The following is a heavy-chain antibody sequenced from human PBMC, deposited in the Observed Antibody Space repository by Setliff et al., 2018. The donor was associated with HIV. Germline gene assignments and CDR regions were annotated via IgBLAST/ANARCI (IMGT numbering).Heavy chain of an antibody. J-gene: IGHJ4*02. CDR1: GFTFKDFS. CDR2: ISHSSLYT. Sequence: GESLKISCAASGFTFKDFSMAWVRQAPGKGLEWVSSISHSSLYTYYVDSVKGRFTISRDNAQNSLSLQMNSLRAEDTAVYYCAKGPYPDSSGYHYHFDSWGQGTLVTVSS. CDR3: AKGPYPDSSGYHYHFDS. V-gene: IGHV3-21*01. D-gene: IGHD3-22*01.